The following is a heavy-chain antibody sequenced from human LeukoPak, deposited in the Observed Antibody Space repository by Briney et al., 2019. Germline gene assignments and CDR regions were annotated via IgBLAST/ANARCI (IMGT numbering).Heavy chain of an antibody. Sequence: SETLSLTCAVHGGSFSGYYWSWIRQPPGKGLEWIGEINHSGSTNYNPSRKSRVTISVDTSKNQFSLKLSSVTAADTAVYYCARGRGYSSNFDYWGKGTLVTVSS. J-gene: IGHJ4*02. D-gene: IGHD6-13*01. CDR2: INHSGST. V-gene: IGHV4-34*01. CDR3: ARGRGYSSNFDY. CDR1: GGSFSGYY.